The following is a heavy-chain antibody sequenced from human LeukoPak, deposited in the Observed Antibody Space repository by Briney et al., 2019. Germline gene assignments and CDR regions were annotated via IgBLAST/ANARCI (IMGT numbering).Heavy chain of an antibody. J-gene: IGHJ4*02. D-gene: IGHD6-19*01. CDR2: ISDSSSYT. Sequence: GGSLRLSCAASGFTFSSYWMHWIRQAPGKGLEWVSYISDSSSYTNYADSVKGRFTISRDNTKNSLYLQMNSLRADDTAVYYCARDLGSGWTFDYWGQGALVTVSS. V-gene: IGHV3-11*05. CDR3: ARDLGSGWTFDY. CDR1: GFTFSSYW.